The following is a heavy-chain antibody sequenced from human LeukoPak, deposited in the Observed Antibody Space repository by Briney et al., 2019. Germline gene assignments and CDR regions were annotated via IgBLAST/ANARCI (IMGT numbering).Heavy chain of an antibody. CDR3: ARYFGYCSSTSCYAYFDY. CDR2: IYPGDSDT. J-gene: IGHJ4*02. V-gene: IGHV5-51*01. D-gene: IGHD2-2*01. Sequence: GEPLKISCKGSGYSFTSYWIGWVRQLPGKGLEWMGIIYPGDSDTRYSPSFQGQVTISADKSISTAYLQWSSLKASDTAMYYCARYFGYCSSTSCYAYFDYWGQGTLVTVSS. CDR1: GYSFTSYW.